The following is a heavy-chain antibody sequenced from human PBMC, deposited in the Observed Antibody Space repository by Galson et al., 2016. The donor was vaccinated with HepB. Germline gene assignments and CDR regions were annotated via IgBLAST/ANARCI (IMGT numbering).Heavy chain of an antibody. Sequence: SETLSLTCTVSGGSISSYYWSWIRQPPGKGLEWIGYISYIGSTDYNPSLKSRVTISVDTSKNQFSLKLSSVTAADTAVYYCARVMRGWFDPWGQGTLVTVSS. J-gene: IGHJ5*02. CDR2: ISYIGST. D-gene: IGHD2-8*01. V-gene: IGHV4-59*01. CDR1: GGSISSYY. CDR3: ARVMRGWFDP.